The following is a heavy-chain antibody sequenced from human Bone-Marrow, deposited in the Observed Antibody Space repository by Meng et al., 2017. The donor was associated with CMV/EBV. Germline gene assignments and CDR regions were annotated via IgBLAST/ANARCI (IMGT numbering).Heavy chain of an antibody. CDR3: AKDLLLFGGPNAYFAD. J-gene: IGHJ4*02. CDR1: GFRFDDYG. Sequence: GESLKISCVASGFRFDDYGMHWVRQTPGKGLEWVAFIRHDGTNKFYGDSVKGRFTISRDNSKNTVYLQMNSLRPEETAVYYCAKDLLLFGGPNAYFADWGQGMAVNVSS. CDR2: IRHDGTNK. D-gene: IGHD3-16*01. V-gene: IGHV3-30*02.